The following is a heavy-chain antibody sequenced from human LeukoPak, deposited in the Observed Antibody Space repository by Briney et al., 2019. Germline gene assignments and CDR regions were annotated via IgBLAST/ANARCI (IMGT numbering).Heavy chain of an antibody. Sequence: PSETLSLTCSVSGYSISSGSFYWSWVRQLPGKGLEWLGYIYFSGTTYYHPSFQSRLTSSLDTSKNQFSLNLTSVTVADTAVYYCARDQLGSGNYGMDVWGPGTTVTVSS. CDR3: ARDQLGSGNYGMDV. CDR1: GYSISSGSFY. J-gene: IGHJ6*02. V-gene: IGHV4-31*03. CDR2: IYFSGTT. D-gene: IGHD1-1*01.